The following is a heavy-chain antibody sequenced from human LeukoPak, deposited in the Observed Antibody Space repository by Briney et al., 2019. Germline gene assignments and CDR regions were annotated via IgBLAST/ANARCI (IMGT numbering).Heavy chain of an antibody. Sequence: GGSLRLSCAASGFTFSSYAMHWVRQAPGKGLEWVSGISWNSGSIGYADSVKGRFTISRDNSKNTLYLQMNSLRAEDTAVYYCASTSSSLSRTDYWGQGTLVTVSS. J-gene: IGHJ4*02. D-gene: IGHD6-6*01. CDR2: ISWNSGSI. V-gene: IGHV3-64*04. CDR3: ASTSSSLSRTDY. CDR1: GFTFSSYA.